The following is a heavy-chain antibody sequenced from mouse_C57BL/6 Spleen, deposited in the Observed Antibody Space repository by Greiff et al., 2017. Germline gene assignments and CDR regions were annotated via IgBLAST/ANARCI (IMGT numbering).Heavy chain of an antibody. CDR1: GFTFSDYG. J-gene: IGHJ4*01. D-gene: IGHD1-1*01. CDR3: GGTSVVAVATDY. V-gene: IGHV5-17*01. Sequence: EVMLVESGGGLVKPGGSLKLSCAASGFTFSDYGMHWVRQAPEKGLEWVAYISSGSSTIDYADTVKGRFTITGDNAKNTLYLQLTSLRSEDTAMYYCGGTSVVAVATDYGGQGTSVTVSS. CDR2: ISSGSSTI.